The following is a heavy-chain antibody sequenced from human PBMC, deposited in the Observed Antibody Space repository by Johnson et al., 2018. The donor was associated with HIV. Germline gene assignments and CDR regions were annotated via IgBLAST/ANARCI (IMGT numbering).Heavy chain of an antibody. CDR3: ARDDFRYSSGYYYADAFDL. J-gene: IGHJ3*01. Sequence: VQLVESGGGLVQPGGSLRLSCAASGFTFSSYAMSWVRQAPGKGLEWVSAISGSGGSTYYADSVKGRFTISRDNSKNTLYLQMNSLRAEDTAFYYCARDDFRYSSGYYYADAFDLWGQGTMVTVSS. D-gene: IGHD3-22*01. V-gene: IGHV3-23*04. CDR2: ISGSGGST. CDR1: GFTFSSYA.